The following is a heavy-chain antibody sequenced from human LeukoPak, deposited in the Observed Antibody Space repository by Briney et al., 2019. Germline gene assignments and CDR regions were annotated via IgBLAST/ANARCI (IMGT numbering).Heavy chain of an antibody. D-gene: IGHD3-10*01. CDR1: GFTFSSYA. Sequence: QSGGSLRLSCAASGFTFSSYAIHWVRQAPGKGLEWVAVISYDGSNKYYADSVKGRFTISRDNSKNTLYLQMNSLRAEDTAVYYCAKWRPYYGSGSYYSTAHDYWGQGTLVTVSS. CDR2: ISYDGSNK. V-gene: IGHV3-30*18. CDR3: AKWRPYYGSGSYYSTAHDY. J-gene: IGHJ4*02.